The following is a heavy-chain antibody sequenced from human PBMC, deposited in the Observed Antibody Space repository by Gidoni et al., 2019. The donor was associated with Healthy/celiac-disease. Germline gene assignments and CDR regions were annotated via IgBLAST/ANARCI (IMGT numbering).Heavy chain of an antibody. Sequence: QMPLVPSGAEVKKPGASVKVSCKASGYTFTGYYMHWVRQAPGQGLEWMGWINPNSGGTNDAQKFQGRVTMTRDTSISTAYMELSRLRSDDTAVYYCARAVIAVFRVDYWGQGTLVTVSS. V-gene: IGHV1-2*02. J-gene: IGHJ4*02. CDR3: ARAVIAVFRVDY. CDR1: GYTFTGYY. CDR2: INPNSGGT. D-gene: IGHD6-19*01.